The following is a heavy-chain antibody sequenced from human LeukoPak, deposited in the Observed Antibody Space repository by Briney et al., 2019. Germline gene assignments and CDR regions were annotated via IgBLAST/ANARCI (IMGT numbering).Heavy chain of an antibody. CDR1: GYTFSSYG. Sequence: ASVQFSCKASGYTFSSYGISWMRQAPGQGLEWMGWISAYNGDTKFAQKLQGRVTMTTDTSTSTAYMELRRLRPDDTAVYYCARDEDSSAWYSRNYYYYGMDVWGQGTTVTVSS. CDR2: ISAYNGDT. J-gene: IGHJ6*02. V-gene: IGHV1-18*01. D-gene: IGHD6-19*01. CDR3: ARDEDSSAWYSRNYYYYGMDV.